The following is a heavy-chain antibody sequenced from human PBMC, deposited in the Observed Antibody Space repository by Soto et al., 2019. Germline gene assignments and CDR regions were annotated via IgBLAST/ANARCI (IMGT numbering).Heavy chain of an antibody. V-gene: IGHV3-30*03. CDR1: GFTFSSYG. J-gene: IGHJ4*02. D-gene: IGHD2-15*01. CDR2: ISYDGSNK. CDR3: ARSPEGYCSGGSCYSIDY. Sequence: QVQLVESGGGVVQPGRSLRLSCAASGFTFSSYGMHWVRQAPGKGLEWVAVISYDGSNKYYADSVKGRFTISRDNSKNTLYLQMNSLRAEDTAVYYCARSPEGYCSGGSCYSIDYWGQGTLVTVSS.